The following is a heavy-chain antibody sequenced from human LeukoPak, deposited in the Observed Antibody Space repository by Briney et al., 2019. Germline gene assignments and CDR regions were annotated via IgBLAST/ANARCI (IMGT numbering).Heavy chain of an antibody. D-gene: IGHD6-6*01. Sequence: GASVKVSCKASGYSFTSYGISWVRQAPGQGLEWMGGIIPIFGTANYAQKFQGRVTITADKSTSTAYMELSSLRSEDTAVYYCATSGAYSSSSWDSDYYGMDVWGQGTTVTVSS. CDR1: GYSFTSYG. J-gene: IGHJ6*02. CDR2: IIPIFGTA. V-gene: IGHV1-69*06. CDR3: ATSGAYSSSSWDSDYYGMDV.